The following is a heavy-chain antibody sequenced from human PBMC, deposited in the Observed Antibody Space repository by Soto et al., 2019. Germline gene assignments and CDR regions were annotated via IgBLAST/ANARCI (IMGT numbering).Heavy chain of an antibody. J-gene: IGHJ4*02. Sequence: GGSLRHSCAASGFTFSSYSMNWVRQAPGKGLEWVSYISSSSSTIYYADSVKGRFTSSRDNAKNSLYLQMNTLRAEDTAVYYCATYHDFWSGYHTFYYFDYWGQGTLVTVSS. CDR1: GFTFSSYS. D-gene: IGHD3-3*01. CDR3: ATYHDFWSGYHTFYYFDY. V-gene: IGHV3-48*04. CDR2: ISSSSSTI.